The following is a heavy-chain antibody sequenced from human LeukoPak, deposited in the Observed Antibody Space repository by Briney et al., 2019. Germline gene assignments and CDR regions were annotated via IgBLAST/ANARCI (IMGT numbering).Heavy chain of an antibody. J-gene: IGHJ4*02. D-gene: IGHD3-9*01. CDR3: ARRLGRLRYFDWLLYPSGFDY. CDR1: GGSISSSNW. Sequence: PSETLSLTCAVSGGSISSSNWWSWVRQPPGKGLEWIGEIYHSGSTNYNPSLKSRVTISVDTSKNQFSLKLSSVTAADTAVYYCARRLGRLRYFDWLLYPSGFDYWGQGTLVTVPS. V-gene: IGHV4-4*02. CDR2: IYHSGST.